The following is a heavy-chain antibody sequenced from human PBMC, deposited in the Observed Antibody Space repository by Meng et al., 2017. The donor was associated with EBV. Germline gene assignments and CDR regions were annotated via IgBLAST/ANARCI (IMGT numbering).Heavy chain of an antibody. CDR1: GGSISRSSYY. J-gene: IGHJ4*02. CDR2: LYYSGST. CDR3: ARHRDRQDYGDYMVFYYFDY. Sequence: QLQLQESGPGLVQPSETLSLTCPVSGGSISRSSYYWGWIRQPPGTGLEWIGSLYYSGSTYYNPSLKSRVTISVDTSKNQFSLKLSSVTAADTAVYYCARHRDRQDYGDYMVFYYFDYWGQGTLVTVSS. V-gene: IGHV4-39*01. D-gene: IGHD4-17*01.